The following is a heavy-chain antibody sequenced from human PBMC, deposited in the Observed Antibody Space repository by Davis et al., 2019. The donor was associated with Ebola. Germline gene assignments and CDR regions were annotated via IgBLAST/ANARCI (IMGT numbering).Heavy chain of an antibody. CDR2: INAGNGNT. Sequence: AASVKVSCKASGFTLPYYAIQWVRQAPGQRLEWMGWINAGNGNTKYSQKFQGRVTITRDTSASTAYMELRSLRSDDTAVYSCARARGYCSSNSCYTYAFDIWGQGTMVTVSS. D-gene: IGHD2-2*02. J-gene: IGHJ3*02. CDR1: GFTLPYYA. V-gene: IGHV1-3*01. CDR3: ARARGYCSSNSCYTYAFDI.